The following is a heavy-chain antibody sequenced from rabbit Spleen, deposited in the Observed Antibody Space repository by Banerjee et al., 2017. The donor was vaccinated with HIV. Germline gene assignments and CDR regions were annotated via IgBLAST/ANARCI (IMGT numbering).Heavy chain of an antibody. CDR1: GFSFSDRDV. CDR2: INTYTDKG. V-gene: IGHV1S45*01. D-gene: IGHD1-1*01. CDR3: ARDTSSSFSSYGMDL. Sequence: QEQLVESGGGLVQPEGSLTLTCKASGFSFSDRDVMCWVRQAPGKGLEWIACINTYTDKGVYATWAKGRFTISKTSSTTVTLQVTRLTAADTATYFCARDTSSSFSSYGMDLWGQGTLVTVS. J-gene: IGHJ6*01.